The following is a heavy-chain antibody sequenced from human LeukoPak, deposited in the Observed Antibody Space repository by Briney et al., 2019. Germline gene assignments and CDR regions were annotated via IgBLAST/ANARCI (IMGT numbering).Heavy chain of an antibody. Sequence: GASVKVSCKASGYTFTGYYMHWVRRAPGQGLEWMGRINPNSGGTNYAQKFQGRVTMTRDTSISTAYMELSRLRSGDTAVYYCARYSGSYYSANYFDYWGQGTLVTVSS. CDR2: INPNSGGT. D-gene: IGHD1-26*01. V-gene: IGHV1-2*06. J-gene: IGHJ4*02. CDR3: ARYSGSYYSANYFDY. CDR1: GYTFTGYY.